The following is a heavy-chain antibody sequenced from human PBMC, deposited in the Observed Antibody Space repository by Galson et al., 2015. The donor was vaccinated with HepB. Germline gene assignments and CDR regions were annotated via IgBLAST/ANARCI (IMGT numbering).Heavy chain of an antibody. CDR3: ARRDHSLSWSAFDY. D-gene: IGHD6-13*01. CDR2: ISSSSSYI. Sequence: SLRLSCAASGFTFSSYSMNWVRQAPGKGLEWVSSISSSSSYIYYADSVRGRFTISRDNAKNSLYLQMGSLRAEDTAVYFCARRDHSLSWSAFDYWGQGTLVTVSS. V-gene: IGHV3-21*01. CDR1: GFTFSSYS. J-gene: IGHJ4*02.